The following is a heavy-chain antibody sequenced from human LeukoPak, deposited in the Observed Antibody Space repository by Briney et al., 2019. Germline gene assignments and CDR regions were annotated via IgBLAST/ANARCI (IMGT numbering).Heavy chain of an antibody. Sequence: SDTLSLICTVCGRSINRYYWRWIRQPPGKGLEWMGYIYSSGGTNYRPSLKSRVTISVDTSKNQFSLNLTSVTAADTALYYCARHSSVVRGWFDPWGQGTRVTVSS. V-gene: IGHV4-4*09. J-gene: IGHJ5*02. D-gene: IGHD2-15*01. CDR1: GRSINRYY. CDR3: ARHSSVVRGWFDP. CDR2: IYSSGGT.